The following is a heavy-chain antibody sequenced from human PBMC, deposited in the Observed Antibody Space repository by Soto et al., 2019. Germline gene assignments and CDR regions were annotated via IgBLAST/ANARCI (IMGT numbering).Heavy chain of an antibody. CDR1: GGSISSSSYY. CDR3: ANHYYGSGSYYYYFAY. D-gene: IGHD3-10*01. J-gene: IGHJ4*02. CDR2: IYYSGST. Sequence: ETLSLTCTVSGGSISSSSYYWGWIRQPPGKGLEWIGSIYYSGSTYYNPSLKSRVTISVDTSKNQFSLKLSSVTAADTAVYYCANHYYGSGSYYYYFAYWGQGTLVTVSS. V-gene: IGHV4-39*01.